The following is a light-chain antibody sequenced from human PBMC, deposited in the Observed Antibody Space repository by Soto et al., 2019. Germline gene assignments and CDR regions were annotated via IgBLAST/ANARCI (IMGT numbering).Light chain of an antibody. J-gene: IGKJ5*01. Sequence: DIQMTQSPSSVSASVGDRVTITCRASQDISTWLAWYQPKPGKAPKLLIYAASSLFSGVPSRFSGSGSGTDFTLTISSLQPEDFATYYCQQADSLPLVTFGQGTRLDLK. CDR2: AAS. CDR1: QDISTW. CDR3: QQADSLPLVT. V-gene: IGKV1-12*01.